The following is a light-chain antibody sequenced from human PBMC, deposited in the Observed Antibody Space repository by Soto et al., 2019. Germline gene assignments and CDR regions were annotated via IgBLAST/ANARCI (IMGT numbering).Light chain of an antibody. V-gene: IGKV3-20*01. Sequence: ENVVTQSPGSLSLSPGERATLSCRASQSASTYLAWYQQKPGQAPRLLIYDASTRATGIPDRFSGSGSGTDFTLSINRLEPEDFAVYYCQQYGTSPRTFGQGTKVDIK. J-gene: IGKJ1*01. CDR2: DAS. CDR3: QQYGTSPRT. CDR1: QSASTY.